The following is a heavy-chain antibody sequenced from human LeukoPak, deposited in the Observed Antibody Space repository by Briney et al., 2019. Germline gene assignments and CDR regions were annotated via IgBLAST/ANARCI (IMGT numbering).Heavy chain of an antibody. J-gene: IGHJ3*02. D-gene: IGHD3-16*01. CDR3: AKVGAGGDDAFDI. V-gene: IGHV3-23*01. CDR2: ISGSGGST. Sequence: GGSLRLSCAASGFTFSSYGMSWVRQAPGKGLEWVSAISGSGGSTYYADSVKGRFTISRDNSKNTLYLQMNSLRAEDTAVYYCAKVGAGGDDAFDIWGQGTMVTVSS. CDR1: GFTFSSYG.